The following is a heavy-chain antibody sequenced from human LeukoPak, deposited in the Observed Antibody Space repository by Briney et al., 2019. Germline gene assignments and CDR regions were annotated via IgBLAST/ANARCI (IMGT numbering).Heavy chain of an antibody. J-gene: IGHJ4*02. CDR1: GFTFSSYG. D-gene: IGHD3-16*01. Sequence: GGSLRLSCAASGFTFSSYGVHWVRQAPGKGLGWVEVIWYDGSNKYYADSVKGRFTISRDNSKNTLYLQMNSLRAEDTAVYYCASLGSNDYWGQGTLVTVSS. CDR3: ASLGSNDY. CDR2: IWYDGSNK. V-gene: IGHV3-33*01.